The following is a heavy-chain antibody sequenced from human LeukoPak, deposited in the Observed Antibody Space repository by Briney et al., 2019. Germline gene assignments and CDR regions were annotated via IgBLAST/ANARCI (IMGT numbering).Heavy chain of an antibody. CDR1: GFTFSSYS. CDR3: ARDLFSSGYNYFDY. D-gene: IGHD3-22*01. V-gene: IGHV3-21*01. Sequence: GGSLRLSCAASGFTFSSYSMNWVRQAPGKGLEWVSFISSSSSYIYYADSVKGRFTISRDNAKNSLYLQMNSLRAEDTAVYYCARDLFSSGYNYFDYWGQGTLVTVSS. J-gene: IGHJ4*02. CDR2: ISSSSSYI.